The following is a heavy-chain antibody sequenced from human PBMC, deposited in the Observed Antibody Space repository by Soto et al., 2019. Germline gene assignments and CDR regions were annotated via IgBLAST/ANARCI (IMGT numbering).Heavy chain of an antibody. J-gene: IGHJ6*02. CDR2: IYYSGST. V-gene: IGHV4-30-4*01. D-gene: IGHD2-2*01. Sequence: SETLSLTCPVSGVSISSGDYYWSWLRQPPGKGLEWIGYIYYSGSTYYNPSLKSRVTISVDTSKNQFSLKLSSVTAADTAVYYCARAPLKYCSSTSCYGGYYYYGMDVWGQGTTVTVSS. CDR3: ARAPLKYCSSTSCYGGYYYYGMDV. CDR1: GVSISSGDYY.